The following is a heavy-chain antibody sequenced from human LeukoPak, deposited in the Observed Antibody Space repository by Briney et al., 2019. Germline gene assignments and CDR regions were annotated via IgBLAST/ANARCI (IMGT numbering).Heavy chain of an antibody. CDR1: GDSVSSNSAA. D-gene: IGHD6-13*01. CDR3: ARPQTSTWFDFDC. CDR2: TYYRSKWYH. Sequence: SQTLSLTCVISGDSVSSNSAAWNWIRQSPSRGLEWLGRTYYRSKWYHDYAASVKSRITISPDTSKNQFSLQLNSVTPEDSAVYYCARPQTSTWFDFDCWGQGILVTVSS. V-gene: IGHV6-1*01. J-gene: IGHJ4*02.